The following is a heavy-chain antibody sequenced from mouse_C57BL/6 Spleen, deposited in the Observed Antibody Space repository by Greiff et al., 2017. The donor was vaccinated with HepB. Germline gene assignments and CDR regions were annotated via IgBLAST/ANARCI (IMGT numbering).Heavy chain of an antibody. J-gene: IGHJ1*03. CDR3: ARSSSLYDSSYAGYWYFDV. Sequence: VQLQQPGAELVRPGSSVKLSCKASGYTFTSYWMHWVKQRPIQGLEWIGNIDPSDSENHYNQKFKDKATLTVDKSSSTAYMKLSSLKAEDSAVYYCARSSSLYDSSYAGYWYFDVWGTGTTVTVSS. CDR2: IDPSDSEN. CDR1: GYTFTSYW. D-gene: IGHD1-1*01. V-gene: IGHV1-52*01.